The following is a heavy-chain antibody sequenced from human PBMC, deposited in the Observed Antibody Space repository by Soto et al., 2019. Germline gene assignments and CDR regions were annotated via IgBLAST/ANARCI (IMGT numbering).Heavy chain of an antibody. Sequence: QVQLVESGGGVVQPGRSLRLSCTASGFTFRSYAMHWVRQAPGKGLEWVASVSYDGGNEHYADSVKCRFPISRDNSKNALSLQMNSLRVEDTAVFYCARASGYDKWDTLNYWGQGTQVTVSS. CDR3: ARASGYDKWDTLNY. CDR1: GFTFRSYA. D-gene: IGHD5-12*01. CDR2: VSYDGGNE. V-gene: IGHV3-30-3*01. J-gene: IGHJ4*02.